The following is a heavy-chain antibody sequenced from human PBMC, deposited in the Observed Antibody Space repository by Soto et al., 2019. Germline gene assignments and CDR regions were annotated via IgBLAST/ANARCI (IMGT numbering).Heavy chain of an antibody. D-gene: IGHD3-22*01. CDR1: GGTFSSYA. Sequence: ASVKVSCKASGGTFSSYAISWVRQAPGQGLEWMGGIIPIFGTANYAQKFQGRVTITADESTSTAYMELSSLRSEDTAVYYCARDNYYDNSAYFDYWGQGTLVTVSS. V-gene: IGHV1-69*13. CDR2: IIPIFGTA. CDR3: ARDNYYDNSAYFDY. J-gene: IGHJ4*02.